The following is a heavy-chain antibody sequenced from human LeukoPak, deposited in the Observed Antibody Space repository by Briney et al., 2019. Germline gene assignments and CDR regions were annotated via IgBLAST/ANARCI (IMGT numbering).Heavy chain of an antibody. CDR1: GFTFSNFG. CDR3: ARGGLTAAPY. D-gene: IGHD6-13*01. V-gene: IGHV3-23*01. J-gene: IGHJ4*02. CDR2: INGDGGST. Sequence: PGGSLRLSCATSGFTFSNFGMHWVRQAPGKGLEWVSGINGDGGSTYYADSVKGRFTISRDTSKSTLYLQMNSLTAEDTAVYYCARGGLTAAPYWGQGTLVTVSS.